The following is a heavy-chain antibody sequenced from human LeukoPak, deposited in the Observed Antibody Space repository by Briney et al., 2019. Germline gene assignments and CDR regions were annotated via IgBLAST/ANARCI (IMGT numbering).Heavy chain of an antibody. D-gene: IGHD5-18*01. Sequence: SETLSLTCTVSGGSISSGGYYWSWIRQHPGKGLEWIAYIYYSGSTYYNPSLKSRFTISVDTSKNQFSLKLSSVTAADTAVYCCAKGYSYGTGYNWFDPWGQGTLVTVSS. CDR3: AKGYSYGTGYNWFDP. CDR2: IYYSGST. J-gene: IGHJ5*02. V-gene: IGHV4-31*03. CDR1: GGSISSGGYY.